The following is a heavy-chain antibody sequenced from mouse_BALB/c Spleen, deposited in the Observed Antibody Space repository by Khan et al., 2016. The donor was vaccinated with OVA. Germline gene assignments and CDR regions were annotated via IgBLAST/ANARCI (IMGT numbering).Heavy chain of an antibody. CDR3: ARGGYGSFAY. D-gene: IGHD2-2*01. Sequence: VQLQQSGAELAKPGASVKMPCKASGYTFTDYWIHWVKKRPGQGLEWIGYINPSTGYTEYNHKFKDKATLTADKSSSTAYMQLSSLTSEDSAVYYCARGGYGSFAYWGQGTLVTVSA. CDR1: GYTFTDYW. V-gene: IGHV1-7*01. CDR2: INPSTGYT. J-gene: IGHJ3*01.